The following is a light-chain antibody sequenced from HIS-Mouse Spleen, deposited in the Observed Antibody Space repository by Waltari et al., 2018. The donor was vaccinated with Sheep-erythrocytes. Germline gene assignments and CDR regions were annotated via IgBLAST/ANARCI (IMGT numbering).Light chain of an antibody. CDR3: QAWDSSIVV. CDR1: KLGDKY. J-gene: IGLJ2*01. Sequence: SSELTQPPSVSVSPGQTASITCSGDKLGDKYACWYQQKPGQSPVLVIYHDTKRPSGSPERFSGSNSGNTATLTISGTQAMDEADYYCQAWDSSIVVFGGGTKLTVL. CDR2: HDT. V-gene: IGLV3-1*01.